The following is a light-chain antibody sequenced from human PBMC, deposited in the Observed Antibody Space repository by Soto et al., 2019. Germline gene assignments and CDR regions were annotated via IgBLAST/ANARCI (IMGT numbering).Light chain of an antibody. CDR1: QSISSW. V-gene: IGKV1-5*01. CDR2: DAS. J-gene: IGKJ1*01. CDR3: QHYNSHWT. Sequence: PITQSPSPLSASVGARVAITCRASQSISSWLAWYQQQPGKAPNLLIYDASSLESGVPSRFSGSGSGTESTLTISSLKPDDFATYYCQHYNSHWTFGQGTKVDIK.